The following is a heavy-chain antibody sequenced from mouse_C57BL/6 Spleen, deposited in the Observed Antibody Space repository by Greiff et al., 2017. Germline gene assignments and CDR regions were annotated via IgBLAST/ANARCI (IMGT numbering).Heavy chain of an antibody. CDR2: IDPENGDT. Sequence: DVQLVESGAELVRPGASVKLSCTASGFNIKDDYMHWVKQRPEQGLEWIGWIDPENGDTEYASKFQGKATITADTSSNTAYLQLSSLTSEDTAVYYCTTSDGYYVDYWGQGTTLTVSS. CDR1: GFNIKDDY. J-gene: IGHJ2*01. V-gene: IGHV14-4*01. D-gene: IGHD2-3*01. CDR3: TTSDGYYVDY.